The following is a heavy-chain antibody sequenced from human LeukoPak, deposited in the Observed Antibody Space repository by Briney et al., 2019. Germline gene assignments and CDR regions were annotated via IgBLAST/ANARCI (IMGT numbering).Heavy chain of an antibody. CDR3: ARGLGIAARPDAFDI. CDR2: ISSSSSTI. J-gene: IGHJ3*02. D-gene: IGHD6-6*01. Sequence: GGSLRLSCAASGFTFSSYSMNWVRQAPGEGLEWVSYISSSSSTIYYADSVKGRFTISRDNARNSLYLQMNSLRAEDTAVYYCARGLGIAARPDAFDIWGQGTMVTASS. V-gene: IGHV3-48*04. CDR1: GFTFSSYS.